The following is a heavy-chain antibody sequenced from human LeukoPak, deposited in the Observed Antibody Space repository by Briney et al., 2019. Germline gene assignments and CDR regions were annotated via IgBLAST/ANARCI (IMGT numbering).Heavy chain of an antibody. CDR3: ARGVAPAYCGGDCYSGGY. D-gene: IGHD2-21*02. Sequence: ASVTVSCKASGYTFTGYYMHWVRQAPGQGLEGMGWINPNSGGTNYAQKFQGRVTMTRDTSISTAYMEPSRLRSDDTAVYYCARGVAPAYCGGDCYSGGYWGQGPLVPVSS. CDR1: GYTFTGYY. CDR2: INPNSGGT. J-gene: IGHJ4*02. V-gene: IGHV1-2*02.